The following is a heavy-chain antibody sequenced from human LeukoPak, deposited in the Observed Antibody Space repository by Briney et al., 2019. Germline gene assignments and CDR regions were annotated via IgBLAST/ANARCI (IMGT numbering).Heavy chain of an antibody. Sequence: ASAKVSCKVSGYTLTELSMHWVRQAPGKGLEWMGGFDPEDGETIYAQKFQGRVTMTEDTSTDTAYMELSSLRSEDTAVYYCATTSYDSSGYYYPVFGYWGQGTLVTVSS. J-gene: IGHJ4*02. CDR2: FDPEDGET. D-gene: IGHD3-22*01. CDR3: ATTSYDSSGYYYPVFGY. CDR1: GYTLTELS. V-gene: IGHV1-24*01.